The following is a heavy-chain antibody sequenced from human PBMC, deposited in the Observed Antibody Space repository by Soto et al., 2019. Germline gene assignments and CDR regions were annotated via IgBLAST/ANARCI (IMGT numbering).Heavy chain of an antibody. V-gene: IGHV4-39*01. D-gene: IGHD1-26*01. Sequence: QLQLQESGPGLVKPSETLSLTCTVSGGSISSSSYYWGWIRQPPGKGLEWIGSIYYSGSTYYNPSLKSRVTISVDTSKNQFSLKLSSVTAADTAVYYCASPPRIVGVYYFDYWGQGTLVTVSS. CDR2: IYYSGST. J-gene: IGHJ4*02. CDR3: ASPPRIVGVYYFDY. CDR1: GGSISSSSYY.